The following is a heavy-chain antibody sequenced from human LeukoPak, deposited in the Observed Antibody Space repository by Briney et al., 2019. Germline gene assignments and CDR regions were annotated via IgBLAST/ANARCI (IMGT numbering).Heavy chain of an antibody. Sequence: GGSLRLSCAASGFTFSVYGMHWVRQAPGKALEWVSFIGNDGRYKYYRDSVKGRFAVSRDNAKNTLYLQLSSLRAEDTAVYYWARATGTGESEGNFDYWGKGTQVTVSS. CDR1: GFTFSVYG. D-gene: IGHD3-16*01. V-gene: IGHV3-30*02. J-gene: IGHJ4*02. CDR2: IGNDGRYK. CDR3: ARATGTGESEGNFDY.